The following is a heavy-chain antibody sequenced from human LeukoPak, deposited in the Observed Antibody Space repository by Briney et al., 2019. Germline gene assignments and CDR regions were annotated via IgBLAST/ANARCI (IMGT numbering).Heavy chain of an antibody. CDR3: ARRTTYFGWRPSESPSCFDY. D-gene: IGHD3-9*01. J-gene: IGHJ4*02. Sequence: SETLSLTCTVSGYSISSGYYWGWLRHPPEKGLECMGSIYHSGSNYYNPSLKSRVTISMDTSKNQFSLTLISVTAADTAVYYCARRTTYFGWRPSESPSCFDYWGQGTLVTVSS. CDR2: IYHSGSN. CDR1: GYSISSGYY. V-gene: IGHV4-38-2*02.